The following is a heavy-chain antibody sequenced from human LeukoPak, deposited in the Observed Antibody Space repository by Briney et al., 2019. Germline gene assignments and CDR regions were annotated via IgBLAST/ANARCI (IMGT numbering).Heavy chain of an antibody. D-gene: IGHD6-19*01. CDR2: ISAYNGNT. CDR1: VYTFTSYG. CDR3: ARDLAVAGTGDAFDI. J-gene: IGHJ3*02. V-gene: IGHV1-18*04. Sequence: ASVKVSCKASVYTFTSYGISWVRQAPGQGLDWMGLISAYNGNTNYAQKLQGRVTMTTDTSTSPAYMELRSLRSDDTAVYYCARDLAVAGTGDAFDIWGQGTMVTVSS.